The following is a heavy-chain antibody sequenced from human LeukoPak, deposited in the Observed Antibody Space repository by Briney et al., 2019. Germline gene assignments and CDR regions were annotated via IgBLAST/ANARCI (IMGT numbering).Heavy chain of an antibody. V-gene: IGHV1-2*02. D-gene: IGHD3-9*01. CDR3: ARSAPYYDILTGYYKDWFDP. CDR1: GYTFTTYG. J-gene: IGHJ5*02. Sequence: GASVKVSCKASGYTFTTYGISWVRQAPGQGLEWMGWINPNSGGTNYAQKFQGRVTMTRDTSISTAYMELSRLRSDDTAVYYCARSAPYYDILTGYYKDWFDPWGQGTLVTVSS. CDR2: INPNSGGT.